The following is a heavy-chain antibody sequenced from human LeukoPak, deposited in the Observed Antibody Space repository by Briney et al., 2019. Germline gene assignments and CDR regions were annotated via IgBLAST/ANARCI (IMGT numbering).Heavy chain of an antibody. D-gene: IGHD3-3*01. CDR1: GGSISSYY. CDR3: ARRTYYDFWSGKPQTNYYYYMDV. J-gene: IGHJ6*03. Sequence: LETLSLTCTVSGGSISSYYWSWIRQPPGKGLEWIGHIYYSGSTNYNPSLKSRVTISVDTSKNQFSLKLSSVTAADTAVYYCARRTYYDFWSGKPQTNYYYYMDVWGKGTTVTVSS. CDR2: IYYSGST. V-gene: IGHV4-59*08.